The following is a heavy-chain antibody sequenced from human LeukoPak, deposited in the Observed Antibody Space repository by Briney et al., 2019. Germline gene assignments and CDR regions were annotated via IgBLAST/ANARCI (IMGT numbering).Heavy chain of an antibody. V-gene: IGHV4-34*01. CDR2: INHSGST. J-gene: IGHJ4*02. CDR1: GGSFSGYY. D-gene: IGHD3-22*01. Sequence: SETLSLTCAVYGGSFSGYYWSWIRQPPGKGLEWIGEINHSGSTNYNPSLKSRVTISVDTSKNQFSLKLSSVTAADTAVYYCGRGSHFVYYYDSSGYYYHYWGQGTLVTVSS. CDR3: GRGSHFVYYYDSSGYYYHY.